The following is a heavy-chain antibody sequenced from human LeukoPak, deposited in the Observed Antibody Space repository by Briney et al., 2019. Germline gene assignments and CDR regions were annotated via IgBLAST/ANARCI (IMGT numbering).Heavy chain of an antibody. J-gene: IGHJ3*02. V-gene: IGHV3-9*01. CDR3: AKDNEKTYYDFWSGTDDAFDI. Sequence: GGSLRLSCAASGFTFDDYAMHWVRQAPGKGLEWVSGISWNSGSIGYADSVKGRFTISRDNSKNTLYLQMNSLRAEDTAVYYCAKDNEKTYYDFWSGTDDAFDIWGQGTMVTVSS. CDR1: GFTFDDYA. CDR2: ISWNSGSI. D-gene: IGHD3-3*01.